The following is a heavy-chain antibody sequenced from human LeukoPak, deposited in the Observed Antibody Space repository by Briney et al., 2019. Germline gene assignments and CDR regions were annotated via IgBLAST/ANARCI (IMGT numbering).Heavy chain of an antibody. CDR1: GFTFSSYS. V-gene: IGHV3-48*01. CDR3: ARDRNYYGSGSLSGGDAFDI. CDR2: ISSSSRSI. D-gene: IGHD3-10*01. Sequence: PGGSLRLSCAASGFTFSSYSMNWVRQAPGKGLEWISYISSSSRSISYADSVKGRFTIFRDDAKNSLYPQMNSLRAEDTAVYYCARDRNYYGSGSLSGGDAFDIWGQGTMVTVSS. J-gene: IGHJ3*02.